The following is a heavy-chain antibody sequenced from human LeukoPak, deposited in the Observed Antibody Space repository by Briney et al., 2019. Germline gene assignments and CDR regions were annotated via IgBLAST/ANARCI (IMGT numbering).Heavy chain of an antibody. CDR3: TRESGAFSPFGF. Sequence: SGTLSLTCAVSGGSILTTNWWSWVRQPPGKGLEWIGEVHLSGASNYNPSLKSRVNMSIDKSKNQLSPELTSVTAADTAIYYCTRESGAFSPFGFWGQGTLVTVSS. CDR1: GGSILTTNW. V-gene: IGHV4-4*02. CDR2: VHLSGAS. J-gene: IGHJ4*02. D-gene: IGHD1-26*01.